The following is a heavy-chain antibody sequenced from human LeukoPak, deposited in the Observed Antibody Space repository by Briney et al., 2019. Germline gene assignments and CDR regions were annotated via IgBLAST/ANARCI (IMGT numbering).Heavy chain of an antibody. D-gene: IGHD3-10*01. CDR3: LAAGGY. CDR2: IKPDGSEK. CDR1: GFTFSNYW. J-gene: IGHJ4*02. Sequence: GGSLRLSCAASGFTFSNYWMNWVRQAPGKGLEWVANIKPDGSEKYYVDFVKGRFSISRDNAQNLLYLQMNSLRAEDTAVYYCLAAGGYWGQGTLVTVSS. V-gene: IGHV3-7*01.